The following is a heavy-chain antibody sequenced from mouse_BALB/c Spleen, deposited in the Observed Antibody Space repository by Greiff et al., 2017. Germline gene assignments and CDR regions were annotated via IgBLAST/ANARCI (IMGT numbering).Heavy chain of an antibody. CDR2: ISSGSSTI. CDR1: GFTFSSFG. V-gene: IGHV5-17*02. Sequence: EVQGVESGGGLVQPGGSRKLSCAASGFTFSSFGMHWVRQAPEKGLEWVAYISSGSSTIYYADTVKGRFTISRDNPKNTLFLQMTSLRSEDTAMYYCARLRYFDVWGAGTTVTVSS. J-gene: IGHJ1*01. CDR3: ARLRYFDV.